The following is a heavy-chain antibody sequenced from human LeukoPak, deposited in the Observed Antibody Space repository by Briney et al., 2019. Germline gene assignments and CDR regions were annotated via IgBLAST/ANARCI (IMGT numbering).Heavy chain of an antibody. D-gene: IGHD4-17*01. CDR2: ISGSGGST. J-gene: IGHJ4*02. CDR3: ANEPTVAYSDY. Sequence: PGGSLRLSCVASGFTFSSSAMNWVRQAPGKGLEWVSVISGSGGSTYYADSVKGRFTISRDNSKNTLYLQMNSLRADDTAVYYCANEPTVAYSDYWGQGTLVTVSS. V-gene: IGHV3-23*01. CDR1: GFTFSSSA.